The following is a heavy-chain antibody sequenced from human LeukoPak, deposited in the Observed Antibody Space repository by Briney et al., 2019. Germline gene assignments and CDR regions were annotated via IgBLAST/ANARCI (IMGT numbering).Heavy chain of an antibody. J-gene: IGHJ4*02. CDR3: ARARRENSSGWSALGY. D-gene: IGHD6-19*01. V-gene: IGHV1-46*01. CDR1: GYTXTSYY. Sequence: ASVKVSCKASGYTXTSYYMHGVRQAPGQGLESMGIINPSGGSTSYAQKFQGRVTMTRDTSTSTVYMELSSLRSEDTAVYYCARARRENSSGWSALGYWGQGTLVTVSS. CDR2: INPSGGST.